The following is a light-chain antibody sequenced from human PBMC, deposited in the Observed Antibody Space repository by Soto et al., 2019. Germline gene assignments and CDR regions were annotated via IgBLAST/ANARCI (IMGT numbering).Light chain of an antibody. CDR3: QQRSNWPPIT. J-gene: IGKJ5*01. CDR1: QTVGRS. Sequence: EIVLTQSPDTLSLSPGERATLSCRASQTVGRSLAWYQQKPGQAPRLLISDASNRATGIPARFSGSGSGTDFTLTISSLESEDFAVYYCQQRSNWPPITFGQGTRLEI. CDR2: DAS. V-gene: IGKV3-11*01.